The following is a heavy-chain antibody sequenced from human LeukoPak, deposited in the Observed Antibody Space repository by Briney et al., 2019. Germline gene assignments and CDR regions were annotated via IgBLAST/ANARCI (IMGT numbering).Heavy chain of an antibody. Sequence: GRSLRLSCAASGFTFSNYGIHWVRQAPGKGLEWVAVIWYDGSNKYYADSVKGRFTISRDNSKNTLYLQMNSLRAEDTAVYYCARFYCSSTSCYGGGDYWGQGTLVTVSS. CDR3: ARFYCSSTSCYGGGDY. CDR1: GFTFSNYG. V-gene: IGHV3-33*08. D-gene: IGHD2-2*01. CDR2: IWYDGSNK. J-gene: IGHJ4*02.